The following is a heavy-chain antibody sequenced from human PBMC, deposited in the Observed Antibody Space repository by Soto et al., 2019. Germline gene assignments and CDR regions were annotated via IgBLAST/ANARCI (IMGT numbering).Heavy chain of an antibody. V-gene: IGHV1-18*01. J-gene: IGHJ4*02. CDR2: ISAYNGNT. CDR1: GSTFPSYG. D-gene: IGHD6-13*01. Sequence: QVKLVQSGAELKKPGASGKVSSKASGSTFPSYGISWVRQAPGQGLEWMGWISAYNGNTNYAQKLQGRVTMTTDTSTSTAYMELRSLRSDDTAVYYCSSSSSWYYFDYWGQGTLVTVSS. CDR3: SSSSSWYYFDY.